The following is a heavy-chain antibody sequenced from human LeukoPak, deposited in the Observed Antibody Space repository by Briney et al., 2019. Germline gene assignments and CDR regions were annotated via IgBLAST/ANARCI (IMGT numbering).Heavy chain of an antibody. J-gene: IGHJ4*02. Sequence: GGSLRLSCAASGFIFSTYGMHWVRQAPGKGLEWVAFIRYDGSNKYYADSVKGRFTISRDNSKNTLYLQMNSLRAEDTAVYYCAKDSASSSWPYYFDYWGQGTLVTVSS. CDR1: GFIFSTYG. CDR2: IRYDGSNK. CDR3: AKDSASSSWPYYFDY. D-gene: IGHD6-13*01. V-gene: IGHV3-30*02.